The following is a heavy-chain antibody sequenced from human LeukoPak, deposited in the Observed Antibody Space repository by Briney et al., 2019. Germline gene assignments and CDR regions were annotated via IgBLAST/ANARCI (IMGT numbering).Heavy chain of an antibody. J-gene: IGHJ5*02. D-gene: IGHD5-12*01. Sequence: PGGSLRLSCAASGFTFSNVWMTWVRQAPGKGLECVGRIKTTTVGGTTDYAAPVKGRFTISRDDSKNMVYLQMKSLQTEDTAVYYCTTDFFQGFSGSWGQGTLVTVSS. V-gene: IGHV3-15*01. CDR2: IKTTTVGGTT. CDR1: GFTFSNVW. CDR3: TTDFFQGFSGS.